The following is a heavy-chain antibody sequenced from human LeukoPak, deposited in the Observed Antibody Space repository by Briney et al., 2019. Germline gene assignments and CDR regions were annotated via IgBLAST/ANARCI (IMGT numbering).Heavy chain of an antibody. CDR3: ARESSYYQSSLRRVDP. Sequence: PGGSPRLSCAASGFTFSSYSMNWVRQAPGKGLEWGSLIYSGGSTYYTDSVTGRVTISRDNSKNPLYLQMNSLRAEDTAVYYCARESSYYQSSLRRVDPWGQGTVVTVSS. CDR2: IYSGGST. CDR1: GFTFSSYS. V-gene: IGHV3-53*01. D-gene: IGHD3-22*01. J-gene: IGHJ5*02.